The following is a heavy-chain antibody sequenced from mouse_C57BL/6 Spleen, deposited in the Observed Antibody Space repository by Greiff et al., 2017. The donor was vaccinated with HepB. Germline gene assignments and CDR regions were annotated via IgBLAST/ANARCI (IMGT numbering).Heavy chain of an antibody. D-gene: IGHD2-4*01. Sequence: EVHLVESGGGLVQPGGSMKLSCVASGFTFSNYWMNWVRQSPEKGLEWVAQIRLKSDNYATHYAESVKGRFTISRDDSKSSVYLQMNNLRAEDTGIYYCTEGEDYNHWGQGTTLTVSS. V-gene: IGHV6-3*01. J-gene: IGHJ2*01. CDR3: TEGEDYNH. CDR1: GFTFSNYW. CDR2: IRLKSDNYAT.